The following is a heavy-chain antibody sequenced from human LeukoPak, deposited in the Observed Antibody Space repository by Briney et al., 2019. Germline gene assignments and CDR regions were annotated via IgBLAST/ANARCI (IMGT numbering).Heavy chain of an antibody. V-gene: IGHV4-34*01. J-gene: IGHJ4*02. CDR3: ARDEDGVVGPSRDY. D-gene: IGHD1-26*01. CDR1: GGSFSGYY. CDR2: INDSGST. Sequence: SETLSLTCAVYGGSFSGYYWTWIRQPPGKGLEWIGEINDSGSTNYNPSLKSRVTISVDTSKNQFSLKLSSVTAADTAVYYCARDEDGVVGPSRDYCGQGTLVTVSS.